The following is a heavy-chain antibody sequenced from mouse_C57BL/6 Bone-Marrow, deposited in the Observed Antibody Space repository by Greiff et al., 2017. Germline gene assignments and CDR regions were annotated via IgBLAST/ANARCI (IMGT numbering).Heavy chain of an antibody. CDR3: TTSSTMVRGFAY. V-gene: IGHV14-1*01. J-gene: IGHJ3*01. CDR1: GFNIKDYY. D-gene: IGHD2-2*01. Sequence: EVQLQQSGAELVRPGASVKLSCTASGFNIKDYYMHWVKQRPEQGLEWIGRIDPEDGDTEYAPKFQGKATMTADTSSNTAYLQLSSLTSEDTAVYYCTTSSTMVRGFAYWGQGTLVTVSA. CDR2: IDPEDGDT.